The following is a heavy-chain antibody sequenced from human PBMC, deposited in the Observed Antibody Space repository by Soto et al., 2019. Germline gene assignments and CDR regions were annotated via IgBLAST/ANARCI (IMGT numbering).Heavy chain of an antibody. D-gene: IGHD4-17*01. CDR2: IIPIFGTA. Sequence: QVQLVQSGAEVKKPGSSVKVSCKASGGTFSSYAISWVRQAPGQGLEWMGGIIPIFGTANYAQKFQGRVPITADESTSTPYMELSSLRCEDTAVYYYASSPLLNQVMTTLVTPGWFAPWGQGPLVTLSP. V-gene: IGHV1-69*12. J-gene: IGHJ5*02. CDR3: ASSPLLNQVMTTLVTPGWFAP. CDR1: GGTFSSYA.